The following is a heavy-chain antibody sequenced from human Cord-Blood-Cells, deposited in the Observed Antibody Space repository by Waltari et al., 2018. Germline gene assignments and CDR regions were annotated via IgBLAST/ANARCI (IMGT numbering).Heavy chain of an antibody. Sequence: QVQLVQSGAEVKKPGSSVKVSCKASGGTFSSYAISWVRQAPGQGLEWMGRIIPIVGTTNYAQKFQGRVTITADESTSTAYMELSSLRSEDTAVYYCARDMHERHDYGGNYFDYWGQGTLVTVSS. CDR1: GGTFSSYA. CDR3: ARDMHERHDYGGNYFDY. V-gene: IGHV1-69*18. D-gene: IGHD4-17*01. CDR2: IIPIVGTT. J-gene: IGHJ4*02.